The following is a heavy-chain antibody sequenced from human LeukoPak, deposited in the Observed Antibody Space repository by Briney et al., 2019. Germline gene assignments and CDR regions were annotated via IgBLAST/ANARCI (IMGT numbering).Heavy chain of an antibody. D-gene: IGHD2-15*01. CDR3: ARALDSLSPFDY. V-gene: IGHV1-2*02. J-gene: IGHJ4*02. Sequence: ASVKVSCKASGYTFTGYYMHWVRQAPGQGLEWMGWINPNSGGTNYAQKFQGRVTITADESTSTAYMELSSLRSEDTAVYYCARALDSLSPFDYWGQGTLVTVSS. CDR2: INPNSGGT. CDR1: GYTFTGYY.